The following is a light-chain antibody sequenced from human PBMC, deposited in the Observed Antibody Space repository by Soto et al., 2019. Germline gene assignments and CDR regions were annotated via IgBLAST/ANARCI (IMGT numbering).Light chain of an antibody. CDR1: QGISSY. CDR2: AAS. CDR3: QQLNSYLYT. J-gene: IGKJ2*01. Sequence: DIQLTQSPSFLSASVGDRVAITCRASQGISSYLAWYQQKPGKAPKLLIYAASTLQCGVPSRFSGSGSGTEFTLTISSLQPEDFATYYCQQLNSYLYTFGQGTKLEIK. V-gene: IGKV1-9*01.